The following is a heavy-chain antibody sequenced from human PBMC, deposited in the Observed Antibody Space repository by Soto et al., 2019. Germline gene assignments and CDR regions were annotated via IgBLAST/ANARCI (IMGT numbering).Heavy chain of an antibody. V-gene: IGHV3-23*01. CDR3: AKMLPQVAGNYFDY. Sequence: AGWSLRLSCAVSGFTFSSYAMSWVRQAPGKGLEWVSAISGSGDSTYYADSVKGRFTISXXXXXXTXYXQXXXLRAXDTAVYYCAKMLPQVAGNYFDYWGQGTLVTVSS. D-gene: IGHD6-19*01. CDR1: GFTFSSYA. CDR2: ISGSGDST. J-gene: IGHJ4*02.